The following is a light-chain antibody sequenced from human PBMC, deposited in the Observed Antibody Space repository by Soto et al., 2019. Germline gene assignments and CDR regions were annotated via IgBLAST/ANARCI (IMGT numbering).Light chain of an antibody. CDR3: QQGAKYLYT. J-gene: IGKJ2*01. V-gene: IGKV1-5*03. Sequence: DIQMTQSPSTLSASVGERVTFTCRASQSISSSLAWYQQKPGKAPNLLIYKASSSQSGVPSRFSGSGSGTEFTLTISSLQPDDFATYYCQQGAKYLYTFRQGTKREI. CDR2: KAS. CDR1: QSISSS.